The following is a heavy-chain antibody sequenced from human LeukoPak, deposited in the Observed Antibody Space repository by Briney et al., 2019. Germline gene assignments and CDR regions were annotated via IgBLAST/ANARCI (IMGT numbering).Heavy chain of an antibody. J-gene: IGHJ6*03. Sequence: GSVKVSCKATGYTFTSYDINWVRQATGQGLEWMGWISAYNGNTNYAQKLQGRVTMTTDTSTSTAYMELRSLRSDDTAVYYCARVPVQWGYMDIWGKGTTVTISS. V-gene: IGHV1-18*01. CDR2: ISAYNGNT. CDR3: ARVPVQWGYMDI. CDR1: GYTFTSYD. D-gene: IGHD1-26*01.